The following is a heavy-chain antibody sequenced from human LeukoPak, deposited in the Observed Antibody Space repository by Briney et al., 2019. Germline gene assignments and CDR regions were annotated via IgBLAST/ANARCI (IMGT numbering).Heavy chain of an antibody. CDR1: GFTFSSYS. J-gene: IGHJ4*02. CDR3: ARGHGSGSYYPDY. CDR2: ISSSSSTI. Sequence: PGGSLRLSCAASGFTFSSYSMNWVRQAPGKGLEWVSYISSSSSTIYYADSVKGRFTISRDNAKNSLYLQMNSLRAEDTAVYYCARGHGSGSYYPDYWGQGTLVTVPS. V-gene: IGHV3-48*01. D-gene: IGHD3-10*01.